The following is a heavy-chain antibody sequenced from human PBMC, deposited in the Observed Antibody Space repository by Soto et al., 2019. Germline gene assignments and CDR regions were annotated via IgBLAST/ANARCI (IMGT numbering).Heavy chain of an antibody. V-gene: IGHV4-59*01. J-gene: IGHJ4*02. CDR3: ASYRGALYFES. Sequence: KASETLSLTCSVSGRSMSSNYWSWIRQSPDKGLEWLGYVFYGGTDYNPSLGGRASMSVETSKSEFSLKLTSVTVADTAVYYCASYRGALYFESWGPGTLVTVSS. D-gene: IGHD3-16*01. CDR2: VFYGGT. CDR1: GRSMSSNY.